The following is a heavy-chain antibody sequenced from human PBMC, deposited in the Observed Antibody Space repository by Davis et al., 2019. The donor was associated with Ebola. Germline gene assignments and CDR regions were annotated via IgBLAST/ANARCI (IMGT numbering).Heavy chain of an antibody. J-gene: IGHJ5*02. D-gene: IGHD2-8*02. V-gene: IGHV3-30-3*01. CDR3: AREFLTGWFDP. Sequence: PGGSLRLSCAASGFTFSSYAIHWVRQAPGKGLEWVAVISYDGSNKYYADSVKGRFTISRDNSKNTLYLQMNSLRAEDTAVYYCAREFLTGWFDPWGQGTLVTVSS. CDR2: ISYDGSNK. CDR1: GFTFSSYA.